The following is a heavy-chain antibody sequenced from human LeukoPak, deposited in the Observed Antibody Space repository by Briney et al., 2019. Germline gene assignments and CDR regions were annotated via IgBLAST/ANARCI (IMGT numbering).Heavy chain of an antibody. CDR1: GFTFSSSA. CDR2: ISGHGGST. J-gene: IGHJ1*01. V-gene: IGHV3-23*01. CDR3: AKDKTAVAGPEFFQH. Sequence: GGSLRLSCAASGFTFSSSAMSWVRQAPGRGLEWVSAISGHGGSTYYADSVKGRFTISRDNSKNTVFLQMNSLRAEDTAVYYCAKDKTAVAGPEFFQHWGQGTLVAVSS. D-gene: IGHD6-19*01.